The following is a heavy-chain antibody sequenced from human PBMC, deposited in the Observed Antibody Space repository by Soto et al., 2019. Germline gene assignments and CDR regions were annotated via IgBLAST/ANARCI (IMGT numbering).Heavy chain of an antibody. CDR2: ISYDGSNK. CDR1: GFTFSSYG. J-gene: IGHJ6*02. V-gene: IGHV3-30*18. Sequence: QVQLVESGGGVVQPGRSLRLSCAASGFTFSSYGMHWVRQAPGKGLEWVAVISYDGSNKYYADSVKGRFTISRDHSKNTLYLHMNSLRADDTAVYYCAKSIVGAIRSGMDVWGQGTTVTVSS. D-gene: IGHD1-26*01. CDR3: AKSIVGAIRSGMDV.